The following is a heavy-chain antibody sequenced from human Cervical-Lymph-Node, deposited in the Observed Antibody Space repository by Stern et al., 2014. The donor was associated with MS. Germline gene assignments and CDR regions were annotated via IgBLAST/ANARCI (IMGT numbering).Heavy chain of an antibody. CDR2: GIPVFDTA. D-gene: IGHD3-22*01. CDR3: ARSSRRYSYDSSGYWDYSMDV. Sequence: VQLVQSGPEVKKPGSSVKVSCKASGGTFTNYVISWVRQAPGQGLEWMGGGIPVFDTAKFAQKFQGRVTIIADESTSTVNMALSSLRSEDTAVYYCARSSRRYSYDSSGYWDYSMDVWGQGTTVTVSS. V-gene: IGHV1-69*01. CDR1: GGTFTNYV. J-gene: IGHJ6*02.